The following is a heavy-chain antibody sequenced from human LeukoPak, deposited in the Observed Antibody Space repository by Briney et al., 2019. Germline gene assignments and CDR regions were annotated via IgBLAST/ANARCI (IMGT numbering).Heavy chain of an antibody. V-gene: IGHV4-39*01. J-gene: IGHJ5*02. CDR2: IYYSGST. CDR3: ARRRLDTGVFTWFDP. Sequence: PSETLTLTCTVSGGTISSSSYYWVWIRQPPGKGLEWIGSIYYSGSTYYNPSLKSRVTISVDTSKNQFSLKLSSVTAADTAVYYCARRRLDTGVFTWFDPWGQGTLVTVSS. D-gene: IGHD5-18*01. CDR1: GGTISSSSYY.